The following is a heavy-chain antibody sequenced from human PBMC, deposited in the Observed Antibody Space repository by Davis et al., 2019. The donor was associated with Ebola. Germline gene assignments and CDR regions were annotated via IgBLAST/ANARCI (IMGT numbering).Heavy chain of an antibody. CDR3: ARVEGYYEFWSGRRGDYFDY. V-gene: IGHV3-33*01. D-gene: IGHD3-3*01. CDR2: IWYDGSNK. Sequence: GGSLRPSFAASGFTFSSYGMHWVRQAPGKGLEWVAVIWYDGSNKYYADFVKARFTISRDNSKNTLYLQMNSLRAEDTAVYYCARVEGYYEFWSGRRGDYFDYWGQGTLVTVSS. J-gene: IGHJ4*02. CDR1: GFTFSSYG.